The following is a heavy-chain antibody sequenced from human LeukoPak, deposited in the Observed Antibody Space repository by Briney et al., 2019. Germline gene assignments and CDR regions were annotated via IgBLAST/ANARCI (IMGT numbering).Heavy chain of an antibody. CDR1: GFTFSTYS. Sequence: GGSLRLSCAASGFTFSTYSMNWVRQAPGKGLEWVSSISSGSRYIYYADSVKGRFTISRDNSKNTVHLQMNSLRAEDTAVYYCAKGEMSTGYFDYWGQGTQVTLSS. V-gene: IGHV3-21*01. J-gene: IGHJ4*02. D-gene: IGHD5-24*01. CDR2: ISSGSRYI. CDR3: AKGEMSTGYFDY.